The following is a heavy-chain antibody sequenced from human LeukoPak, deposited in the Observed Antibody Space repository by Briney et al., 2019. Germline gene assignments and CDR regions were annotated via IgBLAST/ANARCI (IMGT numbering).Heavy chain of an antibody. CDR1: GYSISSGYY. CDR3: ARGTYYDFWSGYSGSRFDY. CDR2: IYHSGST. J-gene: IGHJ4*02. V-gene: IGHV4-38-2*02. D-gene: IGHD3-3*01. Sequence: SETLSLTCTVSGYSISSGYYWGWIRQPPGKGLEWIGSIYHSGSTYYNPSLKRRVTISVDTSKNQFSLKLSSVTAADTAVYYCARGTYYDFWSGYSGSRFDYWGQGTLVTVSS.